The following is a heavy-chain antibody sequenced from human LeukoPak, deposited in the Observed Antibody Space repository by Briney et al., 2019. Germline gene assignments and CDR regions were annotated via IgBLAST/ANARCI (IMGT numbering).Heavy chain of an antibody. CDR2: IRYDGSNK. CDR1: GFTFSSYG. Sequence: GGSLRLSCAASGFTFSSYGMHWVRQAPGKGLEWVAFIRYDGSNKYYADSVKGRFTISRDNAKNSLYLQMNSLRAEDTAVYYCARDFYSSSWYEAPGAFDIWGQGTMVTVSS. D-gene: IGHD6-13*01. J-gene: IGHJ3*02. V-gene: IGHV3-30*02. CDR3: ARDFYSSSWYEAPGAFDI.